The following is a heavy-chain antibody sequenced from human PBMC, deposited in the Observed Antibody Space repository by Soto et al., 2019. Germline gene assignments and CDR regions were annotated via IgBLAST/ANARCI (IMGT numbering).Heavy chain of an antibody. J-gene: IGHJ4*02. CDR1: GYTFSDYY. D-gene: IGHD3-3*01. CDR3: ASHYDMWSGYLSPVDY. CDR2: IDTSGTKI. V-gene: IGHV3-11*01. Sequence: GGSLRLSCAASGYTFSDYYMSWIRQAPGKGLEWISYIDTSGTKIYYADSVKGRFTITRDNAKNSLYLEMNSLRDEDTAVYYCASHYDMWSGYLSPVDYWGQGTLVTV.